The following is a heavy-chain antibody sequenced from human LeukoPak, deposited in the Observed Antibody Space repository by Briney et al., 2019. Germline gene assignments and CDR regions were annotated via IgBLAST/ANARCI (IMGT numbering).Heavy chain of an antibody. CDR1: GASISSGSNY. CDR3: ARSYSRFYYYYMDV. CDR2: IYSSGST. D-gene: IGHD6-13*01. J-gene: IGHJ6*03. V-gene: IGHV4-39*07. Sequence: SETLSLTCSVSGASISSGSNYWGWIRQPPGKTLEWIGGIYSSGSTYYNPSLKSRVIIIIDTPKNHFSLTLSSVTAADTAVYYCARSYSRFYYYYMDVWGKGTTVTVSS.